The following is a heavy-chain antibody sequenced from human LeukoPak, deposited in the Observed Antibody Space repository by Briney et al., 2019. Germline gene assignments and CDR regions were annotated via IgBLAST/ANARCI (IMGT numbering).Heavy chain of an antibody. J-gene: IGHJ2*01. D-gene: IGHD3-22*01. Sequence: GESLKISCKGSGYSFTSYWIGWVRQMPGKGLEWMGIIYPGDSDTRYSPSFQGQVTISADKSISTAYLQWSSLKASDTAMYYCARWDYDSTGWRYFDLWGRGTLVTVSS. V-gene: IGHV5-51*01. CDR2: IYPGDSDT. CDR3: ARWDYDSTGWRYFDL. CDR1: GYSFTSYW.